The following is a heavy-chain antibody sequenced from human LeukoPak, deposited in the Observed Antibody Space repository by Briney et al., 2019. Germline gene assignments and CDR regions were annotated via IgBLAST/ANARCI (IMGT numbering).Heavy chain of an antibody. D-gene: IGHD1-26*01. CDR2: IWYDGSNK. V-gene: IGHV3-33*01. J-gene: IGHJ4*02. CDR1: GFTFSSYG. Sequence: GGSLRLSCAASGFTFSSYGMHWVRQAPGKGLEWVAVIWYDGSNKYYADSVKGRFTISRDNSKNTLYLQMNSLRAEDTAVYYCARGGYSGSYGRWGPEAYYFDYWGQGTLVTVSS. CDR3: ARGGYSGSYGRWGPEAYYFDY.